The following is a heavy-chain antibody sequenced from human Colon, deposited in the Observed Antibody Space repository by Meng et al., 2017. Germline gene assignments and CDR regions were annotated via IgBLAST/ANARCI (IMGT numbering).Heavy chain of an antibody. CDR2: IYHSGSA. J-gene: IGHJ5*02. D-gene: IGHD6-19*01. Sequence: QVQLQESGPGLVKPSQTLSLTCTVSGGSISNSTWWTWFRQPPGKGLEWVGEIYHSGSANYNPSLKSRVTVSIDTSKSQFSLKLTSVTAADTAVYYCVRSSGWVRTGFDPWGQGTLVTVSS. CDR1: GGSISNSTW. V-gene: IGHV4-4*02. CDR3: VRSSGWVRTGFDP.